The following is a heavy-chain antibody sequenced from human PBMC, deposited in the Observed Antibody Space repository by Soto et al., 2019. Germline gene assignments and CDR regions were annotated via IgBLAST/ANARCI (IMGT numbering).Heavy chain of an antibody. V-gene: IGHV3-23*01. Sequence: EVQLLESGGCLVQPGGSLRLSCVVSGLTFSRADLRWVREPPGTGLEWVSASGGRDLSTHYVDSVKGRFTISRDSSKNTLYMQMNSLSAEDTAVYYCVTHSWNYWGQGPLLPVSP. CDR1: GLTFSRAD. CDR3: VTHSWNY. D-gene: IGHD1-1*01. CDR2: SGGRDLST. J-gene: IGHJ4*02.